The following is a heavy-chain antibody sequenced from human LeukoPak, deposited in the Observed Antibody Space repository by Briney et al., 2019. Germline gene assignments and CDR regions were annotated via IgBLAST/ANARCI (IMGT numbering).Heavy chain of an antibody. CDR1: GITVTSIY. V-gene: IGHV3-66*01. J-gene: IGHJ4*02. CDR3: ARDIGSSAGFDY. Sequence: PGGSLRLSCAASGITVTSIYMSWVRQAPGKGLEWVSVIYSDGSTYYADSVKGRFSISRDNSKNTVYLQVNRLRAEDTAVYYCARDIGSSAGFDYWGQGTLVTVSS. CDR2: IYSDGST. D-gene: IGHD6-13*01.